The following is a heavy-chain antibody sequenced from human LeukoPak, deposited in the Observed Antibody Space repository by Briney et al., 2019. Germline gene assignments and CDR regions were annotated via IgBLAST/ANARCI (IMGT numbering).Heavy chain of an antibody. D-gene: IGHD3-3*01. CDR1: GVSITSDTYC. V-gene: IGHV4-30-2*01. CDR2: ILESGST. Sequence: SQTLSLTCAVSGVSITSDTYCWSWIRQPPGKGLEWIGNILESGSTYYNPSLRSRVTISIDTSKSQFSLKLSSVTAADTAVYYCARTRDFWSGYFDYWGQGTLVTVSS. CDR3: ARTRDFWSGYFDY. J-gene: IGHJ4*02.